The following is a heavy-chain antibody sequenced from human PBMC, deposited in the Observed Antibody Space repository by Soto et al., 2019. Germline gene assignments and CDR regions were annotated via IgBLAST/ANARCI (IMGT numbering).Heavy chain of an antibody. J-gene: IGHJ4*02. CDR2: IYSGGST. V-gene: IGHV3-53*01. CDR3: ARLWFGELSHPPNPSLIHFDY. Sequence: PGGSLRLSCAASGFTVSSNYMSWVRQAPGKGLEWVSVIYSGGSTYYADSVKGRFTISRDNSKNTLYLQMNSLRAEDTAVYYCARLWFGELSHPPNPSLIHFDYWGQGTLVTVSS. CDR1: GFTVSSNY. D-gene: IGHD3-10*01.